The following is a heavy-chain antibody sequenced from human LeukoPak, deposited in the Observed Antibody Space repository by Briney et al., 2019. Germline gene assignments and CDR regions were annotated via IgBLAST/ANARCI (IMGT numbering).Heavy chain of an antibody. CDR2: FDPEDGET. CDR3: ATATYDSRVYDY. J-gene: IGHJ4*02. Sequence: ASVKVSCKVSGYTLTELSMHWVRQAPGKGLEWMGGFDPEDGETIYAQKFQGRVTMTEDTSTDTAYMELSSLRSEDTAVYYCATATYDSRVYDYWGQGTLVTASS. D-gene: IGHD3-22*01. V-gene: IGHV1-24*01. CDR1: GYTLTELS.